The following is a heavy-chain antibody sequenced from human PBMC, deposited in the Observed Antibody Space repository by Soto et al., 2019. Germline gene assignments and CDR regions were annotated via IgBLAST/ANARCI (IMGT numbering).Heavy chain of an antibody. V-gene: IGHV3-23*01. Sequence: GGSLRLSCAASGFTFNNYAMGWVRQAPGKGLEWVSAISGSGGSTYYADSVKGRFTISRDNSKNTLYLQMNSLRAEDTAVYYCARGRWRFSSSDDGFDVWGQGTMVTVS. J-gene: IGHJ3*01. CDR1: GFTFNNYA. CDR2: ISGSGGST. D-gene: IGHD6-6*01. CDR3: ARGRWRFSSSDDGFDV.